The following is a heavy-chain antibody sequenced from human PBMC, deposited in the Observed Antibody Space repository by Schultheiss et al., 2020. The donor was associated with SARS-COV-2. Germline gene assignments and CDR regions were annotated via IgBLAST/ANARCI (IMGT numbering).Heavy chain of an antibody. CDR2: ISGSGGGT. D-gene: IGHD4-11*01. Sequence: GGSLRLSCAASGFTFSSYGMGWVRQAPGKGLEWVSGISGSGGGTYYVDSVKGRFTISRDTSKNTLYLQMSSLRAEDTAVYYCAREEGYYSNYVRGGYWGQGTLVTVSS. V-gene: IGHV3-23*01. J-gene: IGHJ4*02. CDR1: GFTFSSYG. CDR3: AREEGYYSNYVRGGY.